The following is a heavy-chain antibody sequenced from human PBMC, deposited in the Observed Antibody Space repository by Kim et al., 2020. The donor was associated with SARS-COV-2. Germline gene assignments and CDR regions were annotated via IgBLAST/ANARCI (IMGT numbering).Heavy chain of an antibody. V-gene: IGHV4-39*01. Sequence: SETLSLTCTVSGGSISSSSYYWGWIRKPPGKVLEWIGSIYYSGSTYYNPSLKIRVTISVDTSKNQFSLKLSSVTAADTAVYYCASPKGRSGWDFDYWGQGTLVTVSS. D-gene: IGHD6-19*01. CDR1: GGSISSSSYY. CDR2: IYYSGST. CDR3: ASPKGRSGWDFDY. J-gene: IGHJ4*02.